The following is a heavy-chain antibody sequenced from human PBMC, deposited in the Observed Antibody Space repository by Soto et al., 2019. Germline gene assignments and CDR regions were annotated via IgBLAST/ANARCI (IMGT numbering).Heavy chain of an antibody. CDR3: ARAQHDYGDYTFDY. CDR2: IFPIFGTA. Sequence: QVPLVQSGAEVKKPGSSVKVSCKAPGGPFSSYAISWVRQAPGQGLEWMGGIFPIFGTANYAQKFQGRVLITVDESTSTAYMELSSLRSEDTAVYYCARAQHDYGDYTFDYWGQGTLVTVSS. V-gene: IGHV1-69*01. D-gene: IGHD4-17*01. J-gene: IGHJ4*02. CDR1: GGPFSSYA.